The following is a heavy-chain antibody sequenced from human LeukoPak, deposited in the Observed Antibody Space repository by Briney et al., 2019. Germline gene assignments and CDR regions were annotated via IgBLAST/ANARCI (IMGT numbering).Heavy chain of an antibody. Sequence: GGSLRLSCAASGFTFSSYWMHWVRQVPGKGLEWVSRINNDGSARIYADSAKGRFTISSDNSKNTLYLQMNSLRVEDTAVYYCARDGADNSGYYFGSLWGQGTMVTVSS. J-gene: IGHJ3*01. CDR3: ARDGADNSGYYFGSL. CDR2: INNDGSAR. CDR1: GFTFSSYW. V-gene: IGHV3-74*01. D-gene: IGHD3-22*01.